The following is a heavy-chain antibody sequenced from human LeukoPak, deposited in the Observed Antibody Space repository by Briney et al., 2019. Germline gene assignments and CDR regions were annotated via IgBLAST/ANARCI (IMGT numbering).Heavy chain of an antibody. Sequence: GGSLRLSCEVSGFSVDGNYMTWVRQVPGRGLEWVALIFSGDSTDYPDSVKGRFTISRDKSKNKLHLQMDSLRPEDTAMYYCALTYYFDRRGYSYFDYWGQGALVTVSS. D-gene: IGHD3-22*01. CDR3: ALTYYFDRRGYSYFDY. CDR2: IFSGDST. CDR1: GFSVDGNY. J-gene: IGHJ4*02. V-gene: IGHV3-53*01.